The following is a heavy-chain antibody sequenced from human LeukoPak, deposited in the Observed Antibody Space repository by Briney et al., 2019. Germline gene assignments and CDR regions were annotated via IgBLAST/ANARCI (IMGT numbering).Heavy chain of an antibody. CDR3: ARGHNWFDP. CDR1: GGSFSGYY. CDR2: INHSGST. Sequence: SETLSLTCAVYGGSFSGYYWSWIRQPPGKGLEWIGEINHSGSTNYNPSLKSRVTISVDTSKNQFSLKLSSVTAADTAVYYCARGHNWFDPWGQGTLVIVSS. V-gene: IGHV4-34*01. J-gene: IGHJ5*02.